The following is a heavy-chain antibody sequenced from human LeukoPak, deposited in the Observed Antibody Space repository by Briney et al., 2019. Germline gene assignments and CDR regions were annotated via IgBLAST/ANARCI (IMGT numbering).Heavy chain of an antibody. CDR1: GYTFTSYY. J-gene: IGHJ4*02. CDR3: ARDRFESKGRYYDFWSGNPHSDY. D-gene: IGHD3-3*01. V-gene: IGHV1-46*01. CDR2: INPSGGST. Sequence: ASVKVSCKASGYTFTSYYMHWVRQAPGQGLEWMGIINPSGGSTNYAQKFQGRVTMTRDTSTSTVYMELSSLRSEDTAVYYCARDRFESKGRYYDFWSGNPHSDYWGQGTLVTVSS.